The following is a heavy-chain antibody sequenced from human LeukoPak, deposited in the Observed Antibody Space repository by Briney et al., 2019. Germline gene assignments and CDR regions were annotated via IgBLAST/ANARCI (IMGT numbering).Heavy chain of an antibody. V-gene: IGHV3-21*01. D-gene: IGHD2/OR15-2a*01. J-gene: IGHJ5*02. CDR2: ISSSSDYI. CDR3: ARGKTSQNIVTRKTYNWFDP. Sequence: PGGSLRLSCAASGFTFSSYNMNWARQAPGKGLEWVSSISSSSDYIYYADSVKGRFTISRDNAKNSLYLQMKSLRAEDTAVYYCARGKTSQNIVTRKTYNWFDPWGQGTLVTVSS. CDR1: GFTFSSYN.